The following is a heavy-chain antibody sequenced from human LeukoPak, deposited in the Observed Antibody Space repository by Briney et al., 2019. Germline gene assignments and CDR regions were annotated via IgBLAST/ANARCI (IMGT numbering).Heavy chain of an antibody. Sequence: SETLSLTCTDSGGAISSYYWSWIRQPPGKGLEWIGYIYYSGRTDYNPSLKSRVTISADTSRNQFSLKLSSVTAADTAVYYCAREELGYCSGGNCHDAFDIWGQGTMVTVSS. J-gene: IGHJ3*02. CDR2: IYYSGRT. CDR1: GGAISSYY. D-gene: IGHD2-15*01. CDR3: AREELGYCSGGNCHDAFDI. V-gene: IGHV4-59*01.